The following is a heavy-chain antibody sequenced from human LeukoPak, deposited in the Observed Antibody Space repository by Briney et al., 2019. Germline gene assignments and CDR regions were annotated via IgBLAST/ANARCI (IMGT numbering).Heavy chain of an antibody. Sequence: PSETLSLTCAVHGGSFSAFYWSWIRQPPGKGLEWIGEINHSGGTNYNPSLKSRVTISVDTSKSQFSLKLSSVTAADTAMYYCATRDVWGQGTTVTVSS. V-gene: IGHV4-34*01. CDR2: INHSGGT. CDR1: GGSFSAFY. CDR3: ATRDV. J-gene: IGHJ6*02.